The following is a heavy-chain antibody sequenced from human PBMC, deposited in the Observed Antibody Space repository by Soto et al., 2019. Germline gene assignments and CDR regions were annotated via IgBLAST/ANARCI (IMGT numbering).Heavy chain of an antibody. Sequence: EVQLVESGGGLVQPGGSLKLSCAASGFTFSGSAMHWVRQASGKGLEWVGRIRSKANSYATAYSASVKGRFTISRDDSKNTAYLQMNSRKTEDTAVDYCTRLPHDYNGSSYYNWFDPWGQGTLVTVSS. CDR1: GFTFSGSA. J-gene: IGHJ5*02. D-gene: IGHD3-10*01. V-gene: IGHV3-73*01. CDR2: IRSKANSYAT. CDR3: TRLPHDYNGSSYYNWFDP.